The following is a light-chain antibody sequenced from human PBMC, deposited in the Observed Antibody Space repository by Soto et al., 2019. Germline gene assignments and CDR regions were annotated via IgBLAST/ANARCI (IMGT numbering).Light chain of an antibody. Sequence: EIVLTQSPGTLSLSPGERATLSCRASQSVSSSYLAWYQQKPGQAPRLLIYGASSRATGIPDRFSGSGSGTDFTLSISRLELGDFTVYYCQHLVFGGGTKV. CDR2: GAS. CDR3: QHLV. CDR1: QSVSSSY. V-gene: IGKV3-20*01. J-gene: IGKJ4*01.